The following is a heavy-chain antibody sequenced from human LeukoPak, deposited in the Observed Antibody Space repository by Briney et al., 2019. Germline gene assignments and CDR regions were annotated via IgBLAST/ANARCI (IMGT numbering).Heavy chain of an antibody. CDR2: VNNYNGNT. J-gene: IGHJ4*02. Sequence: VASVKVSCTASGYIFASYAFSWVRQAPGQGLEWMGWVNNYNGNTDYARNLQGRVTMTTETSTNTAYMELRSLRSDDTAVYFCARHSSQSHFDYWGQGTLVTVSS. CDR1: GYIFASYA. D-gene: IGHD3-22*01. V-gene: IGHV1-18*01. CDR3: ARHSSQSHFDY.